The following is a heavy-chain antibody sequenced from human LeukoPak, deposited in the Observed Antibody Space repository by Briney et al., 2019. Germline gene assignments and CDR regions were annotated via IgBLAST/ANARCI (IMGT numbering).Heavy chain of an antibody. D-gene: IGHD4-17*01. CDR1: GFTFSSYA. Sequence: GGSLRLSCAASGFTFSSYAIHWVRQAPGKGLEWVAVISYDGSNKFYADSVKGRFTISRDNSKDTLYVQMNSLRAEDTALYYCARDKDYGDSNYYGMDVWGQGTTVTVSS. J-gene: IGHJ6*02. CDR2: ISYDGSNK. CDR3: ARDKDYGDSNYYGMDV. V-gene: IGHV3-30-3*01.